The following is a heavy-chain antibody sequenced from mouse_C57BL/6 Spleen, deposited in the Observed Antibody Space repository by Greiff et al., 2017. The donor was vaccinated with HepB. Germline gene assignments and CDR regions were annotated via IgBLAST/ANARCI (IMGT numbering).Heavy chain of an antibody. J-gene: IGHJ2*01. CDR3: ARWGKNYDYDFDY. CDR1: GYTFTSYW. CDR2: IDPSDSYT. D-gene: IGHD2-4*01. Sequence: VQLQQPGAELVKPGASVKLSCKASGYTFTSYWMQWVKQRPGQGLEWIGEIDPSDSYTNYNQKFKGKATLTVDTSSSTAYMQLSSLTSEDSAVYYCARWGKNYDYDFDYWGQGTTLTVSS. V-gene: IGHV1-50*01.